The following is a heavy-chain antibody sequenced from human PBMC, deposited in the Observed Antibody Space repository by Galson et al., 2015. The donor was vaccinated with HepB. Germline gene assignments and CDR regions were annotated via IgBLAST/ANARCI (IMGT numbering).Heavy chain of an antibody. D-gene: IGHD5-24*01. CDR1: GFTFSSYA. V-gene: IGHV3-30*04. CDR2: ISYDGSNK. Sequence: SLRLSCAASGFTFSSYAMHWVRQAPGKGLEWGAVISYDGSNKYYADSVKGRFTISRDNSKNTLYLQMNSLRAEDTAVYYCARRVEEGDGYSSFYYFDYWGQGTLVTVSS. J-gene: IGHJ4*02. CDR3: ARRVEEGDGYSSFYYFDY.